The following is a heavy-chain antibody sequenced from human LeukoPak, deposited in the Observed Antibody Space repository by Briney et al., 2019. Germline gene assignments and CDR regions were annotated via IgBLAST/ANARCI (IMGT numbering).Heavy chain of an antibody. CDR2: IYYSGST. J-gene: IGHJ3*02. CDR3: ARHLNPGSYDAFDI. Sequence: SETLSLTCTVSGGSISSGGYYWSWIRQHPGKGLEWIGYIYYSGSTYYNPSLKSRVTISVDTSKNQFSLKLSSVTAADTAVYYCARHLNPGSYDAFDIWGQGTMVTVSS. CDR1: GGSISSGGYY. V-gene: IGHV4-31*03.